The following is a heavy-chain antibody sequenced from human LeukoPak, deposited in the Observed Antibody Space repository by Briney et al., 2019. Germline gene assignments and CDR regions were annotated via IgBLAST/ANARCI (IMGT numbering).Heavy chain of an antibody. V-gene: IGHV4-4*07. CDR1: SGSISSYY. D-gene: IGHD6-13*01. Sequence: NPSETLSLTCTVSSGSISSYYWSWIRQPAGKGLEWIGRIYTSGSTNYNPSLKSRVTMSIDTSKNQFSLKLSSVTAADTAVYYCARGARGIAAAGTHYYYYYGMDVWGQGTTVTVSS. J-gene: IGHJ6*02. CDR3: ARGARGIAAAGTHYYYYYGMDV. CDR2: IYTSGST.